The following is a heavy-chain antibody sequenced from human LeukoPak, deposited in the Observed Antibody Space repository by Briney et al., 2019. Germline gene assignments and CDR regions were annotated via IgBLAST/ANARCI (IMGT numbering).Heavy chain of an antibody. J-gene: IGHJ4*02. CDR1: GYTFTNYG. D-gene: IGHD3-22*01. CDR3: ARDYDSSGLYYFDY. V-gene: IGHV1-2*02. Sequence: ASVTVSCKASGYTFTNYGVNWVRRAPGQGLEWMGWINPNSGGTNYAQKFQGRVTMTRDTSISTAYMELSRLRSDDTAVYYCARDYDSSGLYYFDYWGQGTLVTVSS. CDR2: INPNSGGT.